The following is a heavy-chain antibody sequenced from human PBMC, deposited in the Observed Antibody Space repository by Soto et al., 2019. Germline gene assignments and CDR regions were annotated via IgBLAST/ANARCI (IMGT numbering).Heavy chain of an antibody. CDR2: IYYSGST. CDR3: ARVVNCSGGSCYSVNWXDP. V-gene: IGHV4-59*01. CDR1: GCSISSYY. D-gene: IGHD2-15*01. J-gene: IGHJ5*02. Sequence: PSETLSLTCTVSGCSISSYYWSWIRQPPGKGLEWIGYIYYSGSTNYNPSLKSRVTISVDTSKNQFSLKLSSVTAADTAVYYCARVVNCSGGSCYSVNWXDPWGQGTLVTVSS.